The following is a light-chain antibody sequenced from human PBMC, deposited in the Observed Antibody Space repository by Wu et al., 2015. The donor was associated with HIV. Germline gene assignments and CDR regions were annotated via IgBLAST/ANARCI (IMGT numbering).Light chain of an antibody. CDR2: GAS. CDR3: QQYNQWPIT. J-gene: IGKJ5*01. Sequence: EIVLTQSPGTLSLSPGDRATLSCRASQRINGNLAWYQQKPGQAPRLLMYGASTRATGFPARFSGGGSGTEFTLNITTMQSEDFVVYYCQQYNQWPITFGQGTRLDIK. CDR1: QRINGN. V-gene: IGKV3-15*01.